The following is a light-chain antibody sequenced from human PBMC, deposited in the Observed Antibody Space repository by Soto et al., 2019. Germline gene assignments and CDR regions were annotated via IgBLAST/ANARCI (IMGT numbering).Light chain of an antibody. CDR3: SSYTVSTTLRYV. CDR2: DVS. Sequence: QSVLAQPASVSGSPGQSITISCTGTSSDVGSYNYVSWYQQHPGKAPKVIIYDVSNRPSGVSNRFSGSKSGDTASLTISGLQAEDEADYFCSSYTVSTTLRYVFRVGTKVTVL. V-gene: IGLV2-14*03. J-gene: IGLJ1*01. CDR1: SSDVGSYNY.